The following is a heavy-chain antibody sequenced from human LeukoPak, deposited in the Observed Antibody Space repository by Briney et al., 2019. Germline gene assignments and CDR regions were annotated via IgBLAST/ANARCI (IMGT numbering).Heavy chain of an antibody. V-gene: IGHV3-23*01. CDR2: ISGSGGST. Sequence: PGGSLRLSCAASGFTFSSYAMSWVRQAPGKGLEWVSAISGSGGSTYYADSVKGRFTVSRDNSKNTLYLQMNSLRAEDTAVYYCAKDVLLWFGEFSPFDYWGQGTLVTVSS. CDR1: GFTFSSYA. J-gene: IGHJ4*02. CDR3: AKDVLLWFGEFSPFDY. D-gene: IGHD3-10*01.